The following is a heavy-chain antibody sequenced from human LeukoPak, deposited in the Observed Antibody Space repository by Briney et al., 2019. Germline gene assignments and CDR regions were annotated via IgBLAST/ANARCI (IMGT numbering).Heavy chain of an antibody. CDR3: ARDRWLQVDY. Sequence: SETLSLTCGVSGYSISSGYYWGWIRQPPGKGLEWIGSIYHSGSTYYNPSLKSRVTISVDTSKNQFSLKLSSVTAADTAVYYCARDRWLQVDYWGQGTLVTVSS. CDR2: IYHSGST. D-gene: IGHD5-24*01. CDR1: GYSISSGYY. V-gene: IGHV4-38-2*02. J-gene: IGHJ4*02.